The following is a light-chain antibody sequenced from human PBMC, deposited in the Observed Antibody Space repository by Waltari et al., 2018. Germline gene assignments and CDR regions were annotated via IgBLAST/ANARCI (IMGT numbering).Light chain of an antibody. V-gene: IGLV1-40*01. Sequence: QSVLTQPPSVSGAPGQRVTISCTGSSSNIGAGNDVHWYQHLPGTAPKLPIYGHTDRPSGVPDRFSGSKSGTSASLAITGLRAEDEGDYYYQSFDSNLNGGVLFGGGTKLTVL. CDR2: GHT. J-gene: IGLJ2*01. CDR1: SSNIGAGND. CDR3: QSFDSNLNGGVL.